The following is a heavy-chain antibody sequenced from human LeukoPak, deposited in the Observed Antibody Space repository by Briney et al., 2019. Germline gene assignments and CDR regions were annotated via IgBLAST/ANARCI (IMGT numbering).Heavy chain of an antibody. Sequence: PGGSLRLSCAASGFTFSSYSMNWVRQAPGKGLEWVSSISSSSSYIYYADSVKGRFTISRDNAKNSLYLQMNSLRAEDTAVYYCARETDYYGSGSYYSPSMDYWGQGILVTVSS. J-gene: IGHJ4*02. CDR1: GFTFSSYS. CDR2: ISSSSSYI. V-gene: IGHV3-21*01. CDR3: ARETDYYGSGSYYSPSMDY. D-gene: IGHD3-10*01.